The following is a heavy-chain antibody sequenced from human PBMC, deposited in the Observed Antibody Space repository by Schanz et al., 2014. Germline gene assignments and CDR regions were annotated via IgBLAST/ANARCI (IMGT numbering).Heavy chain of an antibody. CDR2: ISSTGSTI. D-gene: IGHD2-2*01. CDR3: AKMCSSTSCSHGAFDI. Sequence: EVELVESGGNLVQPGGSLRLSCAASGFTFSSHSMNWVRQAPGKGLEWVSYISSTGSTIYYADSVKGRFTISRDNSKNTLYLQMNSLRDADTAMYSCAKMCSSTSCSHGAFDIWGQGTMVTVSS. J-gene: IGHJ3*02. V-gene: IGHV3-48*02. CDR1: GFTFSSHS.